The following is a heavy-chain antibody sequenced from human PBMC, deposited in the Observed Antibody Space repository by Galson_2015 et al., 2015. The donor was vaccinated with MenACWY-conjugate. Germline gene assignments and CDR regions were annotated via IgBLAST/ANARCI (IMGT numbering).Heavy chain of an antibody. CDR1: GFTFSNHW. V-gene: IGHV3-7*03. J-gene: IGHJ4*02. CDR2: INPDGSER. Sequence: SLRLSCAASGFTFSNHWMSWVRQAPGKGLEWVADINPDGSERYSADSVRGRFTISRDNSRNTVFLQMTSLRDEDTAVYYCATGNVQCEYWGQGTLVTVSS. CDR3: ATGNVQCEY. D-gene: IGHD1-14*01.